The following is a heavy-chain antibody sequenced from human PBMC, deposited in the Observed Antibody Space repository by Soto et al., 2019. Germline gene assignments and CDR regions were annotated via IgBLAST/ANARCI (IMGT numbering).Heavy chain of an antibody. CDR1: GGSISSSNW. J-gene: IGHJ6*02. V-gene: IGHV4-4*02. CDR3: ARGNIVVVPAAGAGMDV. CDR2: IYHSGSA. D-gene: IGHD2-2*01. Sequence: QVQLQESGPGLVKPSGTLSLTCAVSGGSISSSNWWSWVRQPPGKGLEWIGEIYHSGSANYNPSLKSRVTISVDKSKNQFSLKLSSVTAADTAVYYCARGNIVVVPAAGAGMDVWGQGTTVTVSS.